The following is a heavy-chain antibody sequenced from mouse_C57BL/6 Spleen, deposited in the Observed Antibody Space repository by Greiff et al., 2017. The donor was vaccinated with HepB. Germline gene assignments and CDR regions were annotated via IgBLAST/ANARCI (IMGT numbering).Heavy chain of an antibody. J-gene: IGHJ2*01. CDR1: GYAFSSSW. Sequence: VQVVESGPELVKPGASVKISCKASGYAFSSSWMNWVKQRPGKGLEWIGRIYPGDGDTNYNGKFKGKATLTADKSSSTAYMQLSSLTSEDSAVYFCARTDSSGPSYYFDYWGQGTTLTVSS. CDR2: IYPGDGDT. V-gene: IGHV1-82*01. CDR3: ARTDSSGPSYYFDY. D-gene: IGHD3-2*02.